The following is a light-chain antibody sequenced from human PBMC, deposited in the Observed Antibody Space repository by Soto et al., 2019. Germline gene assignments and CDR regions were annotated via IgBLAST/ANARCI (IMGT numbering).Light chain of an antibody. J-gene: IGLJ1*01. CDR1: SSDVDGYNS. CDR3: SSYTSSSTL. V-gene: IGLV2-14*01. Sequence: QSALTQPASVSGSPGQSITISCTGTSSDVDGYNSVSWYQQRPGKAPKLMIYDVSNRPSGVSNRFSGSKSGNTASLTICGLQAEDEADYYCSSYTSSSTLFGTGTKVTVL. CDR2: DVS.